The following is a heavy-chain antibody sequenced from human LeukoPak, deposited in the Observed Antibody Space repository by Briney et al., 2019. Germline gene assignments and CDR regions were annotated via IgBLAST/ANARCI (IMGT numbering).Heavy chain of an antibody. CDR1: GGSISSYH. CDR2: MYSSGST. Sequence: SETLSLTCTVSGGSISSYHWSWIRQAAGKGLEWIGRMYSSGSTNYNPSLKSRVTTSVDTSKNQFSLKLSSVTAADTAVYYCARGEAYSYGSVFDYWGQGTLVTVSS. J-gene: IGHJ4*02. V-gene: IGHV4-4*07. CDR3: ARGEAYSYGSVFDY. D-gene: IGHD5-18*01.